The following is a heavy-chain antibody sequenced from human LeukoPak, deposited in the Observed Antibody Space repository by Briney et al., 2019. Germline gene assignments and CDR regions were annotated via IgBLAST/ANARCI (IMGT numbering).Heavy chain of an antibody. Sequence: GGSLTLSCAASGFTFSSYWMHWVRQAPGKGLVWVSCIKNDGSSTTYADSVRGRFTISRDNAKNTLYLQMHSLRAEDTAVYYCARATLGYSRGWYDIWGQGTLVTVSS. CDR2: IKNDGSST. CDR1: GFTFSSYW. V-gene: IGHV3-74*01. CDR3: ARATLGYSRGWYDI. J-gene: IGHJ5*02. D-gene: IGHD6-19*01.